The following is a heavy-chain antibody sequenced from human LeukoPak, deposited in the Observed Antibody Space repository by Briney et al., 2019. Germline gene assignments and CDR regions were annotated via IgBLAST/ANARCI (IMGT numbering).Heavy chain of an antibody. CDR2: IWYDGSNK. J-gene: IGHJ5*02. Sequence: PGRSLRLSCAASGFTFSSYGMHWVRQAPDKGLEWVAIIWYDGSNKFYADSVKGRFTISRDNSKNTLYLQMNSLRAEDTAVYYCARDLGSGYSSGWYGLQGHNWFDPWGQGTLVTVSS. CDR3: ARDLGSGYSSGWYGLQGHNWFDP. V-gene: IGHV3-33*01. D-gene: IGHD6-19*01. CDR1: GFTFSSYG.